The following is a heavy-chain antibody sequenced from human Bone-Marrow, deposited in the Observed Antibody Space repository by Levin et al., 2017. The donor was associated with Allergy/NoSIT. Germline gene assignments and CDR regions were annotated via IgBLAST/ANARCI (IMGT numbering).Heavy chain of an antibody. Sequence: GGSLRLSCAASGFTFSNHAMHWVCQTPGKGLEWVAIISFDGRTKYYADSVRGRFTVSRDNSKNTLYLQMISSIAEDTAVYFSATGLGFLIDVVSVLSRITGATPGDVWGQGTLVRVSS. J-gene: IGHJ4*02. CDR1: GFTFSNHA. V-gene: IGHV3-30*04. CDR2: ISFDGRTK. D-gene: IGHD6-19*01. CDR3: ATGLGFLIDVVSVLSRITGATPGDV.